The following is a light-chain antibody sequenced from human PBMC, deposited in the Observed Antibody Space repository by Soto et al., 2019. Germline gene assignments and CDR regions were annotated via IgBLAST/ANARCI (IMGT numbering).Light chain of an antibody. V-gene: IGKV3-20*01. J-gene: IGKJ1*01. CDR1: QSISSSY. Sequence: IVMTQSPATLSVSPGERATLSCRAIQSISSSYLAWYQQRRGQAPRXLIYAASSRDTGIPERFICSGAGPACTRPISRLEPEDVSVDDCPQYGTSTRTFGQGTKV. CDR2: AAS. CDR3: PQYGTSTRT.